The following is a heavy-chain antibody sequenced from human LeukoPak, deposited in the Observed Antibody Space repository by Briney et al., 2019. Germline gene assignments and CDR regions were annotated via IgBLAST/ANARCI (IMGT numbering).Heavy chain of an antibody. J-gene: IGHJ6*02. CDR3: ASFPGYVFYYGMDV. V-gene: IGHV4-4*07. CDR1: GGSISSYY. Sequence: SETLSLTCTVSGGSISSYYWSWIRQPAGKGLEWIGRIYTSGSTNYNPSLKSRVTMSVDTSKNQFSLKLSSVTAADTAVYYCASFPGYVFYYGMDVWGQGTTVTVSS. CDR2: IYTSGST. D-gene: IGHD3-16*01.